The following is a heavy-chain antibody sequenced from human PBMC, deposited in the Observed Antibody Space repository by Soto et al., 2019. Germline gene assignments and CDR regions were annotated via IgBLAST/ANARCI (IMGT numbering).Heavy chain of an antibody. CDR3: ARDNWNSY. CDR1: GFTFSSYW. J-gene: IGHJ4*01. D-gene: IGHD1-7*01. V-gene: IGHV3-74*01. CDR2: IHNDGSTT. Sequence: EVQLVESGGGLVQPGGYVRLSCAASGFTFSSYWMHWVRQAPGKGLVWVSRIHNDGSTTRYADSVKGRFTISRDNAKNTLYLQMRSLRVEDTAVYYCARDNWNSYWGQGTLVTVSS.